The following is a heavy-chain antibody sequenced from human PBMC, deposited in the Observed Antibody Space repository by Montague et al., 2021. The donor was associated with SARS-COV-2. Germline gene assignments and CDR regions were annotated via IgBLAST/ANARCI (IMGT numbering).Heavy chain of an antibody. CDR1: GGSISSSDYY. CDR2: IYNSGGI. V-gene: IGHV4-39*01. Sequence: SETLSLTCSVSGGSISSSDYYWGWIRQPPGKGLDWIGSIYNSGGIYYNPSLKSRVTIFVDRSKNQFSLKLSSVTVADTAVYYCATVARITAAGTGNYFDYWGPGTLATVSS. D-gene: IGHD6-13*01. CDR3: ATVARITAAGTGNYFDY. J-gene: IGHJ4*02.